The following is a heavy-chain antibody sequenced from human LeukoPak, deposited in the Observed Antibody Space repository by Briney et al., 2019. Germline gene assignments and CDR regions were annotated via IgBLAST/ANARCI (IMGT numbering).Heavy chain of an antibody. D-gene: IGHD6-19*01. Sequence: GGSLRLFCAASGFTFSTYAMSWVRQAPGKGLEWVSAISGRSDSTYYADSVQGRCTISRDNSKNTLYLQLNSLGAEDTAIYYCAKDIRASGWYYFDYWGQGTLVTVSS. V-gene: IGHV3-23*01. J-gene: IGHJ4*02. CDR2: ISGRSDST. CDR3: AKDIRASGWYYFDY. CDR1: GFTFSTYA.